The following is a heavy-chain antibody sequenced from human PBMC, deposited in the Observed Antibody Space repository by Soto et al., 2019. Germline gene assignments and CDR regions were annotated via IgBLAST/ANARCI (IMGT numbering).Heavy chain of an antibody. CDR1: GGSISSGGYY. D-gene: IGHD6-13*01. CDR2: IYYSGST. Sequence: QVQLQESGPGLVKPSQTLSLTCTVSGGSISSGGYYWSWIRQHPGKGLEWIGYIYYSGSTYYNPSLKSRVTISVDTSKTQFALKLSSVTAADTAVYYCARDGGSSSSSLDYWGQGTLVTVSS. V-gene: IGHV4-31*03. J-gene: IGHJ4*02. CDR3: ARDGGSSSSSLDY.